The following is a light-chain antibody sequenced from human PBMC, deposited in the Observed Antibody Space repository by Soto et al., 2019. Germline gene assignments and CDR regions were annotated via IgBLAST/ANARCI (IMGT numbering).Light chain of an antibody. CDR3: QVWDISTYHVV. V-gene: IGLV3-21*02. Sequence: SYELTQPPSVSVAPGQTAKIPCAGDNIDTKSMHWYQQRPGQAPVRVVHDDTDRAAGIPARFSGSKSGGTATLTISRVEAGDEADYYCQVWDISTYHVVFGGGTKVTVL. CDR1: NIDTKS. CDR2: DDT. J-gene: IGLJ2*01.